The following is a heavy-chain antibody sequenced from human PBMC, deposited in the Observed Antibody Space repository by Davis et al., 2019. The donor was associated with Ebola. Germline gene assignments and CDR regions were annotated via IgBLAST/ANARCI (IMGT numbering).Heavy chain of an antibody. CDR1: GFTFSLYE. CDR3: AREALRCGGDCHDH. J-gene: IGHJ4*02. D-gene: IGHD2-21*01. V-gene: IGHV3-48*03. CDR2: IPSNGDYT. Sequence: PGGSLRLSCTASGFTFSLYEMNWVRQAPGKGLEWVSYIPSNGDYTYYADSVKGRFTISRDNAKNSLYLQMDSLRGEDTAVYYCAREALRCGGDCHDHWGQGTLVTVSS.